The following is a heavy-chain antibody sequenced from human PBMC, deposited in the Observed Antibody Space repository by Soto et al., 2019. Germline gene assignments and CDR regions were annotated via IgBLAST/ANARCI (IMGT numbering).Heavy chain of an antibody. Sequence: EVQLLESGGGLVQPGGSLRLSCAASGFTFSNYAMSWVRQAPGKGLEWVSVISDSGGSTYYADSVKGRFPISRDNSTDTLYLQMNSLRAEDTAVYYCAKSNYDILTGSDYWGQGTLVTVSS. V-gene: IGHV3-23*01. CDR2: ISDSGGST. D-gene: IGHD3-9*01. CDR3: AKSNYDILTGSDY. J-gene: IGHJ4*02. CDR1: GFTFSNYA.